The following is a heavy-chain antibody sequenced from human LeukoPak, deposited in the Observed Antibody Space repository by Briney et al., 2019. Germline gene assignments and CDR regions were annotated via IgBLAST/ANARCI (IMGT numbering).Heavy chain of an antibody. J-gene: IGHJ4*02. D-gene: IGHD7-27*01. CDR3: ARAEEELGIDY. CDR1: GGSISSSSYY. CDR2: IYYSGST. Sequence: SETLSLTCTVSGGSISSSSYYWSWIRQPPGKGLEWIGYIYYSGSTYYNPSLKSRVTISVDTSKNQFSLKLSSVTAADTAVYYCARAEEELGIDYWGQGTLVTVSS. V-gene: IGHV4-30-4*08.